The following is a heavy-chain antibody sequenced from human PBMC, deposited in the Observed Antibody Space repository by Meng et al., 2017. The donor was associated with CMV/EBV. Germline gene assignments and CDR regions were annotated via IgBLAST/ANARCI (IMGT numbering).Heavy chain of an antibody. CDR3: ARDRRPNWFDP. CDR2: ISYDGSNK. V-gene: IGHV3-30*04. J-gene: IGHJ5*02. Sequence: GESLKISCAASGSTFSSYAMHWVRQAPGKGLEWVAVISYDGSNKYYADSVKGRFTISRDNSKNTLYLQMNSLRAEDTAVYYCARDRRPNWFDPWGQGTLVTVSS. CDR1: GSTFSSYA.